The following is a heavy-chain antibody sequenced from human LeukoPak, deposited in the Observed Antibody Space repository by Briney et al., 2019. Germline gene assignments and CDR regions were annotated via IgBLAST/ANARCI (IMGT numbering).Heavy chain of an antibody. CDR3: ARDQDYYDSSGYYLSY. V-gene: IGHV1-69*13. D-gene: IGHD3-22*01. CDR2: IIPIFGTA. J-gene: IGHJ4*02. Sequence: GASVKVSCKASGGTFSSYAISWVRQAPGQGLEWMGGIIPIFGTANYAQKFQGRVTITADESTSTAYMELSSLRTEDTAVYYCARDQDYYDSSGYYLSYWGQGTLVTVSS. CDR1: GGTFSSYA.